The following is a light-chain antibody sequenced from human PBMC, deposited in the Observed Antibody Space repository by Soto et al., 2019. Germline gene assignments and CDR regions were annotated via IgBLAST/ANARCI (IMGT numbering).Light chain of an antibody. CDR2: EGS. V-gene: IGLV2-14*03. CDR3: SSYTASTTVV. Sequence: SVLTQPASVFGSPGQSFTFSCTGTSSDGGGYNFVSWYQQHPGKAPKLMIYEGSSRPSGVSNLFSGSTSGNTASLPLSPLHPEDGADYSCSSYTASTTVVFGTGTKVTVL. CDR1: SSDGGGYNF. J-gene: IGLJ1*01.